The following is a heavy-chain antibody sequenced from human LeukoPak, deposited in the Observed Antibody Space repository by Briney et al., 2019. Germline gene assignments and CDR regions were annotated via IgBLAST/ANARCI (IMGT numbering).Heavy chain of an antibody. J-gene: IGHJ4*02. CDR2: IYYSGST. V-gene: IGHV4-59*08. D-gene: IGHD5-18*01. CDR1: GGSISSYY. Sequence: PSETLSLTCTVSGGSISSYYWSWIRQPPGKGLEWIGYIYYSGSTNYNPSLKSRVTISVDTSKNQFSLKLSSVTAADTAVYYCARHYTTMDPFDYWGQGTLVTVSS. CDR3: ARHYTTMDPFDY.